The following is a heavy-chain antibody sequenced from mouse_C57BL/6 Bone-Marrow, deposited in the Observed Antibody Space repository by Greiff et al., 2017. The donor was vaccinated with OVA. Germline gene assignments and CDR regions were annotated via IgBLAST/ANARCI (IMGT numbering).Heavy chain of an antibody. CDR2: ILPGSGST. CDR1: GYTFTGYW. J-gene: IGHJ1*03. D-gene: IGHD1-1*01. Sequence: QVQLQQSGAELMKPGASVKLSCKATGYTFTGYWIEWVKQRPGHGLEWIGEILPGSGSTNYNEKFKGKATFTAATSSNTAYMQLSSLTTEDSAIYYCARGNYYGSSYYWYFDVWGTGTTVTVSS. CDR3: ARGNYYGSSYYWYFDV. V-gene: IGHV1-9*01.